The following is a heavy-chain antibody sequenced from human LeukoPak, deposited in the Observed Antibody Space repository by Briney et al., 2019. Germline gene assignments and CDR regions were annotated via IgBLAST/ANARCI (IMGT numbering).Heavy chain of an antibody. V-gene: IGHV4-4*07. J-gene: IGHJ5*02. CDR1: GGSISSYY. CDR2: IYTSGST. Sequence: SGTLSLTCTVSGGSISSYYWSWIRQPAGKGLEWIGRIYTSGSTNYKSSLKSRVTMSVDTSKNQFSLKLSSVTAADTAVYYCARNLPSDYYGSGVFDPWGQGTLVTVSS. D-gene: IGHD3-10*01. CDR3: ARNLPSDYYGSGVFDP.